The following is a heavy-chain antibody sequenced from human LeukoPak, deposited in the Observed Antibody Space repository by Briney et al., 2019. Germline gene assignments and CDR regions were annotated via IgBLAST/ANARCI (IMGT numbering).Heavy chain of an antibody. CDR1: GFTFSSYS. CDR3: ARLGNSGYDVDY. CDR2: ISSSSSYI. Sequence: GGSLRLSCAAAGFTFSSYSMNWVRQAPGKGLEWVSSISSSSSYISYADSVKGRFTISRDNAKNSLYLQMNSLRAEDTAVYYCARLGNSGYDVDYWGQGTLVTVSS. J-gene: IGHJ4*02. V-gene: IGHV3-21*01. D-gene: IGHD5-12*01.